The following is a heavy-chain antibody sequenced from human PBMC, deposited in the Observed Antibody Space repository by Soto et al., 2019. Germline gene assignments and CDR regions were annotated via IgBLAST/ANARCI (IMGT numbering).Heavy chain of an antibody. CDR1: GGTFSSYT. J-gene: IGHJ4*02. Sequence: SVKVSCKASGGTFSSYTISWVRQAPGQGLEWMGRIIPILGIANYAQKYQGRVTITADKSTSTAYMELSSLRSEDTAVYYCERPGRDRKYSTYYYFDYGGKGTLVP. V-gene: IGHV1-69*02. D-gene: IGHD6-13*01. CDR3: ERPGRDRKYSTYYYFDY. CDR2: IIPILGIA.